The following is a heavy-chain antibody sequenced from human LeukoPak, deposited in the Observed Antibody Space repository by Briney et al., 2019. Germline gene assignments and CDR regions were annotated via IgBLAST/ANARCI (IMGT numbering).Heavy chain of an antibody. D-gene: IGHD3-10*01. Sequence: ASVKVSCKASGYTFTRYGISWVRRTPGQGLEWMGWISAYNGNTNYAQKLQGRVTMTTDTSTSTAYMELRSLRSDDTAVYYCARGGSGSYYPTSAAFDIWGQGTMVTVSS. J-gene: IGHJ3*02. CDR1: GYTFTRYG. V-gene: IGHV1-18*01. CDR2: ISAYNGNT. CDR3: ARGGSGSYYPTSAAFDI.